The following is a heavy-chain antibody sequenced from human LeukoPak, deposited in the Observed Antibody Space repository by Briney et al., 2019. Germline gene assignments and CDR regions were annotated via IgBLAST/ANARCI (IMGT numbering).Heavy chain of an antibody. J-gene: IGHJ4*02. V-gene: IGHV3-48*01. CDR3: AKEVRGVFDY. D-gene: IGHD3-10*01. CDR1: GFTFSSYS. CDR2: ISSSSSTI. Sequence: PGGSLRLSCAASGFTFSSYSMNWVRQAPGKGLEWVSYISSSSSTIYYADSVKGRFTISRDNAKNSLYLQMNSLRAEDTAVYYCAKEVRGVFDYWGQGTLVTVSS.